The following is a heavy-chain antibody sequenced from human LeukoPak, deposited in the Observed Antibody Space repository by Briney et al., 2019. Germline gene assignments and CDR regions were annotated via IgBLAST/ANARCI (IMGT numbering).Heavy chain of an antibody. J-gene: IGHJ6*03. CDR1: GGSISSGGYY. Sequence: SETLSLTCTVSGGSISSGGYYWSWIRQHPGKGLEWIGYIYYSGSTYYNPSLKSRLTISVHTSKNQFSLKLTSVTAADTAVYYCARAGDYDLVGGDSPRSFYYMDVWGKGTTVTVSS. CDR3: ARAGDYDLVGGDSPRSFYYMDV. D-gene: IGHD4-17*01. V-gene: IGHV4-31*03. CDR2: IYYSGST.